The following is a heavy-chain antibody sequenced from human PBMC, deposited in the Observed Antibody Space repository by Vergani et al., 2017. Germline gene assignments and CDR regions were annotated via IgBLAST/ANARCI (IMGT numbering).Heavy chain of an antibody. CDR1: GFTFSSYA. Sequence: QVQLVESGGGVVQTGRSLRLSCAASGFTFSSYAMHWVRQAPGKGLEGVAVISYDGSNKYYADSVKGRFTLSRDNSKNTLYLQMNSLRAEDTAVYYCAGDWQIVLRVYADYGMDVWGQGTTVTVSS. V-gene: IGHV3-30*01. CDR3: AGDWQIVLRVYADYGMDV. D-gene: IGHD2-8*01. CDR2: ISYDGSNK. J-gene: IGHJ6*02.